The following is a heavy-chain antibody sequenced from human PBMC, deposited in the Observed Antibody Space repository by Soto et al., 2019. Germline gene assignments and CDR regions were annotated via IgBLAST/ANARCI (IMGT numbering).Heavy chain of an antibody. J-gene: IGHJ3*02. D-gene: IGHD3-22*01. CDR2: IKQDGSEK. CDR3: ASRTSTYYYDSSGWNDAFDI. CDR1: GFTFSSYW. V-gene: IGHV3-7*05. Sequence: GVLRLSCAASGFTFSSYWMSWVRQAPGKGLEWVANIKQDGSEKYYVDSVKGRFTISRDNAKNSLYLQMNSLRAEDTAVYYCASRTSTYYYDSSGWNDAFDIWGQGTMVTVSS.